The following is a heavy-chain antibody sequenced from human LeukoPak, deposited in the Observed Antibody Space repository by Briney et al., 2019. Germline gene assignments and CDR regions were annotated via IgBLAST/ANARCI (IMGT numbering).Heavy chain of an antibody. CDR1: GFTFDDYG. V-gene: IGHV3-20*04. J-gene: IGHJ3*02. CDR3: ASHCSGGSCSDDAFDI. D-gene: IGHD2-15*01. Sequence: GGSLRLSCAASGFTFDDYGMSWVRQGPGKGLEWVSGINWNGGSTVYADSVKGRFTISRDNAKNSLYLQMNSLRAEDTALYYCASHCSGGSCSDDAFDIWGQGTMVTVSS. CDR2: INWNGGST.